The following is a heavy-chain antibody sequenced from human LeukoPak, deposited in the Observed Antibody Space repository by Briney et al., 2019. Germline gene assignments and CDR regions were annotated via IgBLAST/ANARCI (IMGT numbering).Heavy chain of an antibody. CDR2: INHSGST. V-gene: IGHV4-34*01. J-gene: IGHJ4*02. Sequence: SETLSLTCAVYGESFSGYYWSWIRQPPGKGLEWLGEINHSGSTSYNPSLKSRVTISVDTSKNQFSLKLSSVTAADTAVYYCARGAGIAVASTLGYWGQGTLVTVSS. CDR1: GESFSGYY. D-gene: IGHD6-19*01. CDR3: ARGAGIAVASTLGY.